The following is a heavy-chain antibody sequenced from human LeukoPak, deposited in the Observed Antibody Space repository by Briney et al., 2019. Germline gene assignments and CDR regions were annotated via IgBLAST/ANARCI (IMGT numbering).Heavy chain of an antibody. J-gene: IGHJ3*02. CDR3: ARDSPAFDI. CDR2: IYYSGST. CDR1: GYSISSGYY. Sequence: SETLSLTCTVSGYSISSGYYWGWIRQPPGKGLEWIGYIYYSGSTNYNPSLKSRVTISVDTSKNQFSLKLSSVTAADTAVYYCARDSPAFDIWGQGTMVTVSS. V-gene: IGHV4-61*01.